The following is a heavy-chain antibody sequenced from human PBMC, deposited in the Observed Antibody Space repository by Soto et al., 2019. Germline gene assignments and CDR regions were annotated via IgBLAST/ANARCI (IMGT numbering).Heavy chain of an antibody. Sequence: GGSLRLSCAASGFTFSSYAMSWVRQAPGKGLEWVSAISGSGSRTYYADSVKGRFTFSRDNSKKTLYLQMNSLRAEDTAVYFCAKGAYRDYVYWDHAFDIWGQGTMVTVSS. D-gene: IGHD4-17*01. CDR3: AKGAYRDYVYWDHAFDI. CDR2: ISGSGSRT. CDR1: GFTFSSYA. V-gene: IGHV3-23*01. J-gene: IGHJ3*02.